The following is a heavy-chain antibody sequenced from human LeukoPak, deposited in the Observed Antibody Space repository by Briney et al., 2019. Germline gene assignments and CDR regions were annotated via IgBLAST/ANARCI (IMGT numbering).Heavy chain of an antibody. CDR1: GFTFSTYW. CDR2: ISSDGSIT. D-gene: IGHD1-26*01. Sequence: GGSLRLSCAASGFTFSTYWMHWVRQAPGKGLVWVSRISSDGSITGYADSVKGRFTISRDNAKNTLYLQMNSLRAEDTAVYYCARNLVGASGFDYWGQGTLVTVSS. V-gene: IGHV3-74*01. J-gene: IGHJ4*02. CDR3: ARNLVGASGFDY.